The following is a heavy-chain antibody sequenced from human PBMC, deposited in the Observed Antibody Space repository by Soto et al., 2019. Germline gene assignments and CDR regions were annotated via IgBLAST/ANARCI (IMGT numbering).Heavy chain of an antibody. CDR2: ISYDGSNK. J-gene: IGHJ6*02. CDR3: ATDGTSYAPLNYYYYYGMDV. D-gene: IGHD1-26*01. CDR1: GFTFSSYA. V-gene: IGHV3-30-3*01. Sequence: PGGSLRLSCAASGFTFSSYAMHWVRQAPGKGLEWVAVISYDGSNKYYADSVKGRFTISRDNSKNTLYLQMNSPRAEDTAVYYSATDGTSYAPLNYYYYYGMDVWGQGTTVTVS.